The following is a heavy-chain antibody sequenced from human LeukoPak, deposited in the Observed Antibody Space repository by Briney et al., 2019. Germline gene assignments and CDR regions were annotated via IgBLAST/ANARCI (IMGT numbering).Heavy chain of an antibody. J-gene: IGHJ4*02. CDR3: ARDVGEYYDY. D-gene: IGHD3-16*01. CDR2: IYTSGST. CDR1: GGSVSGHY. Sequence: SETLSLTCAVSGGSVSGHYWDWIRQPPGKGLEWIGYIYTSGSTNYNPSLKSRVTMSVDTSKNQFSLKLSSVTAADTAVYYCARDVGEYYDYWGQGTLVTVSS. V-gene: IGHV4-4*09.